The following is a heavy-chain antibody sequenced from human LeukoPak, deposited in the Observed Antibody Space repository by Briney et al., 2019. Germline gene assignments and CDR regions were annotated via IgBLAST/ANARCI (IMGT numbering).Heavy chain of an antibody. CDR3: AREDILTGYNYYYYGMDV. CDR2: IYHSGST. J-gene: IGHJ6*02. D-gene: IGHD3-9*01. V-gene: IGHV4-30-2*01. Sequence: PSEALSLTCAVSGGSISSGGYSWSWIRQPPGKGLEWIGYIYHSGSTYYNPSLKSRVTISVDRSKNQFSLKLSSVTAADTAVYYCAREDILTGYNYYYYGMDVWGQGTTVTVSS. CDR1: GGSISSGGYS.